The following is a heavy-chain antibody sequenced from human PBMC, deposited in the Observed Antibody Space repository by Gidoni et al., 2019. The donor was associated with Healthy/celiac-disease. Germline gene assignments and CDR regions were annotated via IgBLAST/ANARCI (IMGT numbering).Heavy chain of an antibody. CDR1: GFTFSSDS. CDR3: ARDHPPYSGSYYPLHL. Sequence: EVQLVEPGGGLVQPGGSWRLSCAASGFTFSSDSMNWVRQAPGKGLEWVSYISSSSSTIYYADSVKGRFTISRDNAKNSLYLQMNSLRDEDTAVYYCARDHPPYSGSYYPLHLWGRGTLVTVSS. V-gene: IGHV3-48*02. J-gene: IGHJ2*01. D-gene: IGHD1-26*01. CDR2: ISSSSSTI.